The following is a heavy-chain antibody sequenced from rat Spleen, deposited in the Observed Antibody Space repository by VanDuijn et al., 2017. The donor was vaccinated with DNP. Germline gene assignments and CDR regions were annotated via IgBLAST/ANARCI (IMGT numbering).Heavy chain of an antibody. Sequence: EVQLVESGGGLVQPGRSLKLSCAASGFTFSNYYMAWVRQAPKKGLEWVATISYNGGTPYYRDSVKGRFTISRDNAQSTLYLQMDSLRSEDTATYYCTRHRTIMPYYYAMDAWGQVASVTVSS. V-gene: IGHV5-7*01. CDR1: GFTFSNYY. CDR3: TRHRTIMPYYYAMDA. J-gene: IGHJ4*01. CDR2: ISYNGGTP. D-gene: IGHD1-12*01.